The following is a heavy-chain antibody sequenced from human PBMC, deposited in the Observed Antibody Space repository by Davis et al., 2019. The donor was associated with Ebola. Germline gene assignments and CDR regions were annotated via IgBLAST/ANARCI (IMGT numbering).Heavy chain of an antibody. CDR3: AKDGVEQRELLYNYYYGMDV. D-gene: IGHD1-26*01. CDR2: LIYDGSKE. Sequence: GESLKISCAASGFTFSNYGLHWVRQAPGKGLEWVAGLIYDGSKEFYADSVKGRFTISRDNSKNTLYLQMNRLRPKDMAVYDCAKDGVEQRELLYNYYYGMDVWGKGTTVTVSS. J-gene: IGHJ6*04. V-gene: IGHV3-30*18. CDR1: GFTFSNYG.